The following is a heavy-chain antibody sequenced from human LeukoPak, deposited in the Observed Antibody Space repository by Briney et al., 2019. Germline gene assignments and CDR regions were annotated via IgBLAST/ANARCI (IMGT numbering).Heavy chain of an antibody. CDR1: GFTFSSYA. D-gene: IGHD4-17*01. J-gene: IGHJ4*02. CDR3: AKGRGTTVTSAANY. V-gene: IGHV3-23*01. Sequence: GGSLRLSCAASGFTFSSYAMSWVRQAPGKGLEWVSSIGGSGDNTFYADSVKDRFTISRDNSKNTLFLQMNSLRAEDTAVYYCAKGRGTTVTSAANYWGQGTLVTVSS. CDR2: IGGSGDNT.